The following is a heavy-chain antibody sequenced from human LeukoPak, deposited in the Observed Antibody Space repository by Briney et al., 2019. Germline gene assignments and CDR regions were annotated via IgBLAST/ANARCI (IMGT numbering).Heavy chain of an antibody. V-gene: IGHV4-39*01. Sequence: SETLSLTCTVPGGSISSSNSYWGWIRQPPGKGLESLGSIYYSGSTYYNPSLKSRLTISVDTSKIQFSLKLSSVTAADTAVYYCARQWDYSDSSGRPLNYFDYWGQGTLVTVSS. J-gene: IGHJ4*02. CDR3: ARQWDYSDSSGRPLNYFDY. CDR1: GGSISSSNSY. D-gene: IGHD3-22*01. CDR2: IYYSGST.